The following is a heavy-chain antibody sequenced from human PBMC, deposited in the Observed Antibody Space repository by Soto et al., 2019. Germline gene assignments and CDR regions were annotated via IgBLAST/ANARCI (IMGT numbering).Heavy chain of an antibody. CDR2: IYYSATT. D-gene: IGHD2-2*01. CDR1: GGSISSYY. J-gene: IGHJ5*02. Sequence: QVQLQESGPGLVKPSETLSLTCTVSGGSISSYYWSWIRQPPGKGLEWIGYIYYSATTNYNPSRKSRVTIAVDTSKNQFSLKLTSVTAADTAVYYCARALWVPAGHINWFDPWCKGTLVTVSS. V-gene: IGHV4-59*01. CDR3: ARALWVPAGHINWFDP.